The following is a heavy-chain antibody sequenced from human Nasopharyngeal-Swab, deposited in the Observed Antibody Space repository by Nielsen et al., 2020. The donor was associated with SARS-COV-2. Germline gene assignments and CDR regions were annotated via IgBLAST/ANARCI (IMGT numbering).Heavy chain of an antibody. V-gene: IGHV2-5*02. CDR3: ARVDVSGFYYYGLDV. CDR2: IFWDDDK. Sequence: WIRQPTGKALEWLAVIFWDDDKWYSPSLEGRLTITKDTTKNQVVLRMTNVDPVDTGTYYCARVDVSGFYYYGLDVWGQGTTVTVSS. J-gene: IGHJ6*02. D-gene: IGHD5-12*01.